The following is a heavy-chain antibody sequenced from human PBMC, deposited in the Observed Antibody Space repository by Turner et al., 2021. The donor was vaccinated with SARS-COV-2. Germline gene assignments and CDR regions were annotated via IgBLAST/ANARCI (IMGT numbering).Heavy chain of an antibody. CDR3: ANGGYCTNGVCSRVPSHFDY. J-gene: IGHJ4*02. CDR2: ISYDGSNK. CDR1: GLTFSSYG. D-gene: IGHD2-8*01. V-gene: IGHV3-30*18. Sequence: QVQLVESGGGVVQPGRSLRLSCAASGLTFSSYGMHWVRQAPGKGLEWVAVISYDGSNKYYADSVKGRFTISRDNSKNTLYLQMNSLRAEDTAVYYCANGGYCTNGVCSRVPSHFDYWGQGTLVTVSS.